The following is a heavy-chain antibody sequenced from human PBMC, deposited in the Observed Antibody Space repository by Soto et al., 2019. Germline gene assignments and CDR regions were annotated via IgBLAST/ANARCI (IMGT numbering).Heavy chain of an antibody. J-gene: IGHJ4*02. CDR1: GGSIGSGSYY. CDR2: IYYSGST. V-gene: IGHV4-31*03. D-gene: IGHD3-22*01. CDR3: ARAGYDRDGGGYYYFDY. Sequence: QVQLQESGPGLVKPSQTLSLTCTVSGGSIGSGSYYWSWIRQHPGKGLEWIGYIYYSGSTYYNPSLKSRVTISIDTSTNQFSLKLSSVTAADTAVYDCARAGYDRDGGGYYYFDYWGQGTLVTVSS.